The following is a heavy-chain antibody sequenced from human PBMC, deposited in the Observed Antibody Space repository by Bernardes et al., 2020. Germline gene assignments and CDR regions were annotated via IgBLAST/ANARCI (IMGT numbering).Heavy chain of an antibody. CDR1: GFTFDDFA. CDR2: ISWNSGSI. V-gene: IGHV3-9*01. Sequence: GWSLRLSRAASGFTFDDFAMHWVRHSPGQGLEWVSGISWNSGSIGYAASVKGRFTISRDNAKNSLYLQMNSLRPDDTALYYCAKDYETGELGIAVEGYCGHWGQGTLVTVSS. D-gene: IGHD6-19*01. J-gene: IGHJ4*02. CDR3: AKDYETGELGIAVEGYCGH.